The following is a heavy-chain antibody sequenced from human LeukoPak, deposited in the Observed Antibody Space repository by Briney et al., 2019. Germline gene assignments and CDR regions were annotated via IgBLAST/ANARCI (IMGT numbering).Heavy chain of an antibody. D-gene: IGHD3-3*01. Sequence: SETLSLTCTVSGGSISSYYWTWVRQPAGSGLEWIGRINAKGDINYNPSLKSRFTMSVDTSKNQFSLKMTSLTAPDTAVYYCAREGLDLWSGYLQDWGRGTLVTVSS. CDR1: GGSISSYY. V-gene: IGHV4-4*07. J-gene: IGHJ4*02. CDR3: AREGLDLWSGYLQD. CDR2: INAKGDI.